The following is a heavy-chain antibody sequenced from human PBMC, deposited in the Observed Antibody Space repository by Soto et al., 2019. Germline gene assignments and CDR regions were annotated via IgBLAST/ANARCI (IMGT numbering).Heavy chain of an antibody. V-gene: IGHV4-61*01. Sequence: KPSETLSLTCTVSGGSVSSGSYYWSWIRQPPGKGLEWIGYIYYSGSTNYNPSLKSRVTISVDTSKNQFSLKLSSVTAADTAVYYCATSTTVTLIWNYWGQGTLVTVSS. CDR2: IYYSGST. CDR3: ATSTTVTLIWNY. CDR1: GGSVSSGSYY. J-gene: IGHJ4*02. D-gene: IGHD4-17*01.